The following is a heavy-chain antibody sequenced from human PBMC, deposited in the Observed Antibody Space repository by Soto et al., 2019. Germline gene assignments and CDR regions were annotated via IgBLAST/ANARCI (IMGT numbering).Heavy chain of an antibody. V-gene: IGHV3-23*01. J-gene: IGHJ4*02. CDR2: ISGSGDRT. CDR1: GITISNYP. CDR3: VKDDGGYPSTAPH. D-gene: IGHD3-22*01. Sequence: DVQLLESGGGLVQPGGSLRLSCAASGITISNYPMSRVRQAPGKGLDWVSGISGSGDRTYYADSAKGRFTISKDISKNSLSLQLDSLGVEDTAVYFCVKDDGGYPSTAPHWGQGTLVTVSS.